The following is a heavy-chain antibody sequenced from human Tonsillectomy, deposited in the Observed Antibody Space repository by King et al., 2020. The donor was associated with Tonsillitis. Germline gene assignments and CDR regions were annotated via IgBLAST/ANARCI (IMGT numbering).Heavy chain of an antibody. V-gene: IGHV3-7*01. Sequence: VQLVESGGGLVQPGGSLRLSCAASGFIFSNYWMSWVRQAPGKGLEWVANTNEDGTEYYHVDSVRGRFTISRDNAKNSLYLHMNNLRAEDTAVYYCATPPRASGHQWGQGTLVTVSS. CDR3: ATPPRASGHQ. CDR2: TNEDGTEY. J-gene: IGHJ4*02. CDR1: GFIFSNYW. D-gene: IGHD3-10*01.